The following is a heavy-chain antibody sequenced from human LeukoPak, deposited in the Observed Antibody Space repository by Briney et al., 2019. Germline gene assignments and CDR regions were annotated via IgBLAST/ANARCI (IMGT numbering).Heavy chain of an antibody. V-gene: IGHV3-7*01. J-gene: IGHJ4*02. Sequence: PGGSLRLSCAASGFTFSRYWMRWVRQAPGKGLEGVVNIKNDGSEEYYVDSVKGRFTISRDNARNSLFLQMNSLTVEDTAVYYCARAIRGSAVDTGDRWGQGTLVTVSS. CDR1: GFTFSRYW. D-gene: IGHD3-10*01. CDR3: ARAIRGSAVDTGDR. CDR2: IKNDGSEE.